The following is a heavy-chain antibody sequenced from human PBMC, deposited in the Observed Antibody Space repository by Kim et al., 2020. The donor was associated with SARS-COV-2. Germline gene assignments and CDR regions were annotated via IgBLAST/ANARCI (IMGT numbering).Heavy chain of an antibody. V-gene: IGHV3-53*01. D-gene: IGHD5-18*01. CDR1: GFTVSSNY. CDR2: IYSGGST. CDR3: ARTGYSYGYPDAFDI. J-gene: IGHJ3*02. Sequence: LSLTCAASGFTVSSNYMSWVRQAPGKGLEWVSVIYSGGSTYYADSVKGRFTISRDNSKNTLYLQMNSLRAEDTAVYYCARTGYSYGYPDAFDIWGQGTMVTVSS.